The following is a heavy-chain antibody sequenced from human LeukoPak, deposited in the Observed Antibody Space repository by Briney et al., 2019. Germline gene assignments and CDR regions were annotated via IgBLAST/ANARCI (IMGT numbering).Heavy chain of an antibody. CDR3: ARGARDFYI. D-gene: IGHD2/OR15-2a*01. CDR2: IYYSGST. Sequence: SETLSLTCTVSGGSISSSSYYWGWIRQPPGKGLEWIGSIYYSGSTYYNPSLKSRVTISVDTSKNQFSLKLSSVTAADTAVYYCARGARDFYIWGQGTIVTVSS. CDR1: GGSISSSSYY. V-gene: IGHV4-39*01. J-gene: IGHJ3*02.